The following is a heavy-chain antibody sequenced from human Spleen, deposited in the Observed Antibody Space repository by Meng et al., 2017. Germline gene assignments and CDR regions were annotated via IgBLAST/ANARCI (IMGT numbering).Heavy chain of an antibody. D-gene: IGHD4-17*01. Sequence: GESLKISCAASGFTFSSYAMHWVRQAPGKGLEWVTVISYDGSNKYYADSVKGRFTISRDNSKNTLYLQMNSLRAEDTAVYYCASTQPLYGDCSERDWYFDLWGRGTLVTVSS. J-gene: IGHJ2*01. CDR2: ISYDGSNK. CDR1: GFTFSSYA. CDR3: ASTQPLYGDCSERDWYFDL. V-gene: IGHV3-30*04.